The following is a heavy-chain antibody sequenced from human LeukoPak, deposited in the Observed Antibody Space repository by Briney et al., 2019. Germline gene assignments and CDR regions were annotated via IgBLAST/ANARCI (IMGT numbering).Heavy chain of an antibody. J-gene: IGHJ4*02. V-gene: IGHV3-30*18. CDR1: GFTFSSYG. CDR2: ISNDGSNK. D-gene: IGHD5-24*01. CDR3: AKGVWMATRTSADY. Sequence: PGGSLRLSCAASGFTFSSYGMHWVRQAPGKGLEWVAVISNDGSNKYYADSVKGRFTISRGNSKNTLYLQMNSLRAEDTAVYYCAKGVWMATRTSADYWGQGTLVTVSS.